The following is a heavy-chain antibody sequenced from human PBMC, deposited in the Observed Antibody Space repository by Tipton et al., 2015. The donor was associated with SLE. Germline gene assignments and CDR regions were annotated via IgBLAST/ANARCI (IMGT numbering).Heavy chain of an antibody. CDR2: VYASGSA. CDR1: GGSISSGSHY. Sequence: TLSLTCTVSGGSISSGSHYWSWIRQPAGKGLEWIGRVYASGSANHNPSLKSRVTISVDTSKNQFSLKLSSVTAADTAVYYCARVYSYGSLYYFDNWGQGTLVTVSS. J-gene: IGHJ4*02. V-gene: IGHV4-61*02. CDR3: ARVYSYGSLYYFDN. D-gene: IGHD5-18*01.